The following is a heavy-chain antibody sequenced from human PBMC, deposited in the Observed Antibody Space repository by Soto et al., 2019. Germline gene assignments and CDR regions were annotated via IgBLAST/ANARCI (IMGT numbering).Heavy chain of an antibody. CDR1: DGSIRDYY. J-gene: IGHJ6*02. CDR2: IHHSGST. V-gene: IGHV4-59*08. D-gene: IGHD1-7*01. Sequence: SETLSLPCTVADGSIRDYYCRWVRQPPGKGLEWIGYIHHSGSTSYNPSLKSRVTMSVDSSKNQFSLMLNSVTATDTAIYYCARQGFGELHGLVDVWGQGTTVTVSS. CDR3: ARQGFGELHGLVDV.